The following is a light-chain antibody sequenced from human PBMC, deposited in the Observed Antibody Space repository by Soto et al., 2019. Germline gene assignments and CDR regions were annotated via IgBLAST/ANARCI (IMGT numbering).Light chain of an antibody. Sequence: EIVLTQSPGTLSLSPGERATLSCRASQSVSSSYLAWYQQKPGQAPRLLIYGASSRATGIPDMFSGSGSGKDFNLNISRLEPEDFAVYYCQQYGSSPPYTFGQGTKLEIK. CDR1: QSVSSSY. V-gene: IGKV3-20*01. CDR2: GAS. CDR3: QQYGSSPPYT. J-gene: IGKJ2*01.